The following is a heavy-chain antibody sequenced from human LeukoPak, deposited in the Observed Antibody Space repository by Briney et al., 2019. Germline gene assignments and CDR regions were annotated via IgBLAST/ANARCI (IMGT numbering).Heavy chain of an antibody. CDR3: ARHPGYYYYYMDV. Sequence: PSETLSLTCTVSGYSISSGYYWGWIRQPPGKGLEWIGSMYHSGSTYYNPSLKSRVTISVDTSKNQFSLKVTSVTAADTAVYYCARHPGYYYYYMDVWGKGTTVTISS. CDR1: GYSISSGYY. J-gene: IGHJ6*03. V-gene: IGHV4-38-2*02. CDR2: MYHSGST.